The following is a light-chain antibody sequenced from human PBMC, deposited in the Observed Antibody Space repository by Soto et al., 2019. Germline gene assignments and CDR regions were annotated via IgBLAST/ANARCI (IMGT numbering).Light chain of an antibody. V-gene: IGLV1-47*02. Sequence: QSVLTQPPSASGAPGQRVTLSCTGGSSNVGFNAVNWYQQLPGAAPKLLIHGNSQRPSGVPDRFSGSKSGTSASLAIIGLRAEDEAHYYCAAWDDSLRGVVFGGGTKLTVL. J-gene: IGLJ3*02. CDR2: GNS. CDR3: AAWDDSLRGVV. CDR1: SSNVGFNA.